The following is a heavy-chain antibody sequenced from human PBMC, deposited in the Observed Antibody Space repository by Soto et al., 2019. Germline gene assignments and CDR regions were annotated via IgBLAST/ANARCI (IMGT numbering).Heavy chain of an antibody. J-gene: IGHJ6*02. D-gene: IGHD4-17*01. CDR3: ARGGGDYDYAVDV. Sequence: QVQLQQWGAGLLKPSETLSLNCAVYGGSFYWTWIRQPPGKGLEWIGEIRHSGSTNYNPSLKSRVSISIDRSKSQVSRPVYSVPAADTAVYYCARGGGDYDYAVDVWGQGTTVTVSS. V-gene: IGHV4-34*01. CDR1: GGSFY. CDR2: IRHSGST.